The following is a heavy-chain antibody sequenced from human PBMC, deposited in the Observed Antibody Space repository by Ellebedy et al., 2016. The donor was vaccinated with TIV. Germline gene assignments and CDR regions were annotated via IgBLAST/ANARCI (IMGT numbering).Heavy chain of an antibody. CDR2: ISDSGSHA. CDR3: ARVRPDYYDSSGYYGYWYFDL. J-gene: IGHJ2*01. V-gene: IGHV3-23*01. D-gene: IGHD3-22*01. CDR1: GFYFGDYW. Sequence: GESLKISXAASGFYFGDYWMSWVRQAPGKGLEWVSVISDSGSHAFYADSVKGRFTISRDNSQYTLYLQMNSLRAEDTAVYYCARVRPDYYDSSGYYGYWYFDLWGRGTLVTVSS.